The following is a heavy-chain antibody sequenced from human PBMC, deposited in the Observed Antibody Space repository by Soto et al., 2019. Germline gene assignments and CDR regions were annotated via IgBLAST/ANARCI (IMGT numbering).Heavy chain of an antibody. J-gene: IGHJ4*02. V-gene: IGHV1-69*01. Sequence: QVQLVQSGAEVKKPGSSVKVSCKASGGTFSSYAFSWVRQAPGKGLEWMGGIIPIFVTANYAQTFQGRVTITADESTSTAYLELSSLRSEDTAVYSCARGAGYSYLDWGPGTLVTVSS. CDR2: IIPIFVTA. D-gene: IGHD5-18*01. CDR1: GGTFSSYA. CDR3: ARGAGYSYLD.